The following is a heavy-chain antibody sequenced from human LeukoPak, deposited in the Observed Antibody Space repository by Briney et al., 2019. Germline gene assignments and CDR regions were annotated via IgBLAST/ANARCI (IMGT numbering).Heavy chain of an antibody. Sequence: GGSLRLSCAASGFTFSSYAMSWVRQAPGKGLEWVSAISGSGGSTYYADSVKGRFTISRDNSKNTLYLQMNSLRAEDTAVYYCAKDQNYYGSGSNEENWFDPWGQGTLVTVSS. CDR1: GFTFSSYA. D-gene: IGHD3-10*01. CDR2: ISGSGGST. J-gene: IGHJ5*02. CDR3: AKDQNYYGSGSNEENWFDP. V-gene: IGHV3-23*01.